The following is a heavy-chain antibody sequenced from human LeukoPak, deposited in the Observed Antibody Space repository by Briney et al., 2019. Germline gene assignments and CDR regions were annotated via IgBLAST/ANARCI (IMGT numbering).Heavy chain of an antibody. Sequence: GGSLRLSCAASGFTFSSYGMHWVRQAPGKGLEWVAVIWYDGSNKYYADSVKGRFTISRDNSKNTPYLQMNSLRAEDTAVYYCARGYYDILTGYYQGGDFDYWGQGTLVTVSS. CDR1: GFTFSSYG. V-gene: IGHV3-33*01. CDR2: IWYDGSNK. D-gene: IGHD3-9*01. J-gene: IGHJ4*02. CDR3: ARGYYDILTGYYQGGDFDY.